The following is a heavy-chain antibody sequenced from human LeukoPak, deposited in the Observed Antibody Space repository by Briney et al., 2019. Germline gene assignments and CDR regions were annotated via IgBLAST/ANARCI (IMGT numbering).Heavy chain of an antibody. CDR1: GFTFSSYW. D-gene: IGHD3-16*02. CDR3: ARDLSGGVIGH. V-gene: IGHV3-7*01. CDR2: INHNGNVN. Sequence: GGSLRLSCAASGFTFSSYWMNWARQAPGKGLEWVASINHNGNVNYYVDSVKGRFTISRDSAKNSLYLQMNSLRAEDTAVYYCARDLSGGVIGHWGQGTLVTVSS. J-gene: IGHJ4*02.